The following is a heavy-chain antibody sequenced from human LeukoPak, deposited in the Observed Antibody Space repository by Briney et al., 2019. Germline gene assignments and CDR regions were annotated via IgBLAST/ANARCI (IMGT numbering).Heavy chain of an antibody. CDR2: ISSSSSYI. CDR1: GFTFSSYS. Sequence: GGSLRLSCAASGFTFSSYSVNWVRQAPGKGLEWVSSISSSSSYIYYADSVKGRFTISRDNAKNSLYLQMNSLRAEDTAVYYCARMKGLYGSGSYYSYYFDYWGQGTLVTVSS. J-gene: IGHJ4*02. CDR3: ARMKGLYGSGSYYSYYFDY. D-gene: IGHD3-10*01. V-gene: IGHV3-21*01.